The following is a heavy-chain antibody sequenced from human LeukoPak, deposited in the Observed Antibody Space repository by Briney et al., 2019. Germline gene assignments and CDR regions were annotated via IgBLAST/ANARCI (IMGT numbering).Heavy chain of an antibody. V-gene: IGHV4-61*02. CDR1: GGSISSGSYY. CDR3: ARADGYYYYGMDV. D-gene: IGHD5-24*01. CDR2: IYTSGST. Sequence: PSQTLSLTCTVSGGSISSGSYYWSWIRQPAGKGLEWIGRIYTSGSTNYNPSLKSLVTISVDTSKNQFSLKLSSVTAADTAVYYCARADGYYYYGMDVWGQGTTVTVSS. J-gene: IGHJ6*02.